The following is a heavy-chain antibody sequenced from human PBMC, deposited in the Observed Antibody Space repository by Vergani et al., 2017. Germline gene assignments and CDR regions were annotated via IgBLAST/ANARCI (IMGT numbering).Heavy chain of an antibody. CDR1: NYSISRGYY. CDR2: IYFTGKT. J-gene: IGHJ4*02. Sequence: QLQESGPGLVKPSETLSLTCDVSNYSISRGYYWAWVRQPPGKGLEWIGSIYFTGKTFYSPSLESRVAISVDTSKNQFSLKLNSVTAPDTAVYYCAMTQLLYSPFDYWGQGTLVTVSS. CDR3: AMTQLLYSPFDY. V-gene: IGHV4-38-2*01. D-gene: IGHD5-18*01.